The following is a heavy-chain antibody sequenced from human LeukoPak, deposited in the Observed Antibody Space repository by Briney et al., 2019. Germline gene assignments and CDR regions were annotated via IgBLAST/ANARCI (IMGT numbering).Heavy chain of an antibody. CDR2: INPSGGST. CDR1: GYTFTSYY. CDR3: AREAYDYVWGSYRFFDY. J-gene: IGHJ4*02. Sequence: ASVKVSCKASGYTFTSYYMHWVRQAPGQGLEWMGIINPSGGSTSYAQKFQGRVTVTRDMSTSTVYMELSSLRSEDTAVYYCAREAYDYVWGSYRFFDYWGQGTLVTVSS. V-gene: IGHV1-46*01. D-gene: IGHD3-16*02.